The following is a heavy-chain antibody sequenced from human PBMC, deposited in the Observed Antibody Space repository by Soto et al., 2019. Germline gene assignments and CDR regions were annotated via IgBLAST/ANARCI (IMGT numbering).Heavy chain of an antibody. J-gene: IGHJ4*02. Sequence: PSETLSLTCTVSGGSISSGGYYWSWIRQHPGKGLEWIGYIYYSGSTYYNPSLKSRVTISVDTSKNQFSLKLSSVTAADTAVYYCARTYYDFWSGYLLYYFDYWGQGTLVTVSS. CDR2: IYYSGST. D-gene: IGHD3-3*01. CDR3: ARTYYDFWSGYLLYYFDY. CDR1: GGSISSGGYY. V-gene: IGHV4-31*03.